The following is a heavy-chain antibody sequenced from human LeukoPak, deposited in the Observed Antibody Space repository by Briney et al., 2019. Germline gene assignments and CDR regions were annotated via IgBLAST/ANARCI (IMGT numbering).Heavy chain of an antibody. D-gene: IGHD2-21*02. Sequence: GGSLRLSCAASGFTFSSSGMHWVRQAPGKGLEWVAVIWYDGSNKYYADSVKGRFTISRDNSKNTLYLQMNSLRAEDTAVYYCARDIVVVTGYGMDVWGQGTTVTVSS. V-gene: IGHV3-33*01. CDR2: IWYDGSNK. CDR1: GFTFSSSG. CDR3: ARDIVVVTGYGMDV. J-gene: IGHJ6*02.